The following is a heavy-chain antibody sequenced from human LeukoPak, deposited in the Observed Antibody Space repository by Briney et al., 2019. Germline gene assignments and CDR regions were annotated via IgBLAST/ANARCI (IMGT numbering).Heavy chain of an antibody. V-gene: IGHV3-7*04. CDR1: GFTFSEYG. Sequence: PGGSLRLSCAGSGFTFSEYGLNWVRQAPGKGLERVASINKDGSEIHYVDSVKGRFTISRDNAKDSLYLQMNSLTAEDTAMYYCVRAYHPGGWFDPWGQGTLVTVSS. J-gene: IGHJ5*02. D-gene: IGHD2-21*01. CDR2: INKDGSEI. CDR3: VRAYHPGGWFDP.